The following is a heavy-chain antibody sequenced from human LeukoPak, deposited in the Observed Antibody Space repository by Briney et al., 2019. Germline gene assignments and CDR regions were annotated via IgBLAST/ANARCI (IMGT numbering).Heavy chain of an antibody. CDR1: GFTVSSNY. Sequence: GGSLRLSCAASGFTVSSNYMSWVREAPGKGLEGVSVIYSGGSTYYADPVKGRFTISRDNYKNTLYLQMNSLSAEDTAVYYCGRGNDWFDPWGQGTPVTVSS. CDR3: GRGNDWFDP. J-gene: IGHJ5*02. CDR2: IYSGGST. V-gene: IGHV3-66*02.